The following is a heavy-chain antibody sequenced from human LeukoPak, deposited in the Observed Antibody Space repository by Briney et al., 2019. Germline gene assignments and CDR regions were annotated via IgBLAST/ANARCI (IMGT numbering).Heavy chain of an antibody. J-gene: IGHJ4*02. CDR1: GFTFSSYE. D-gene: IGHD6-13*01. CDR2: ISSSGSTI. V-gene: IGHV3-48*03. CDR3: ARDPGIAAAPDY. Sequence: WGSLRLSCAASGFTFSSYEMNWVRQAPGKGLEWVSYISSSGSTIYYADSVKGRFTISRGNAKNSLYLQMNSLRAEDTAVYYCARDPGIAAAPDYWGQGTLVTVSS.